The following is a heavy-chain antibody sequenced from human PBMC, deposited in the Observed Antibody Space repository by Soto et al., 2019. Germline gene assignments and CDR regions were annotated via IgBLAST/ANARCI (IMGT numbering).Heavy chain of an antibody. J-gene: IGHJ4*02. CDR2: MNPNTGNT. CDR3: ARGLCSYSDH. CDR1: GYTFVAYA. Sequence: QVLLVQSGAEVKKPGASVKVSCEASGYTFVAYAITWVRQAAGQGLEWMGWMNPNTGNTAYAEKFQGRLTMTRDTSINTAFTELKCLTAEDTARYYWARGLCSYSDHWAQGTHVPTSS. V-gene: IGHV1-8*01.